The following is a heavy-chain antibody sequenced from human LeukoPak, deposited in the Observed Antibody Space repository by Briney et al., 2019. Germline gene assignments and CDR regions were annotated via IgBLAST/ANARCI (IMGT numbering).Heavy chain of an antibody. CDR1: GGSISSYY. CDR2: IYYSGST. Sequence: KPSETLSLTCTVSGGSISSYYWSWIRQPPGKGLVWIGYIYYSGSTNYNPSLKSRVTISVDTSKNQFSLKLSSVTAADTAVYYCARLVGATIGEIDYWGQGTLVTVSS. CDR3: ARLVGATIGEIDY. V-gene: IGHV4-59*01. D-gene: IGHD1-26*01. J-gene: IGHJ4*02.